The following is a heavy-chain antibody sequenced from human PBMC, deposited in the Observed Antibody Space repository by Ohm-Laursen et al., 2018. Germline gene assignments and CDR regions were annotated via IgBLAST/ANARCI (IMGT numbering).Heavy chain of an antibody. CDR3: AKHRTATWVHKRFDY. V-gene: IGHV3-23*01. CDR2: INDSGGDT. CDR1: GFTFSSYS. D-gene: IGHD5-12*01. J-gene: IGHJ4*02. Sequence: SLRLSCAASGFTFSSYSMNWVRQAPGKGLEWVSSINDSGGDTYYADSVKGRFTISRDNSKNTLYLQMNSLRADDTAVYYCAKHRTATWVHKRFDYWGQGTLVTVSS.